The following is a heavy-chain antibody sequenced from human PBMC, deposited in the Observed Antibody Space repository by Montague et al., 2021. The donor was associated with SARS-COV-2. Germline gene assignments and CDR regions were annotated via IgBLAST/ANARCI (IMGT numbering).Heavy chain of an antibody. J-gene: IGHJ6*03. CDR2: INHSGSP. CDR3: ARGQPAAVTFYGIWNGQRDYYYYMDD. Sequence: SETLSLTCAVYGGSFSGHYWRWIRQPPGKGLEWIGVINHSGSPKSNPSPKSRVILLVDTSKNQFSLKLSPVTAADTAAYYCARGQPAAVTFYGIWNGQRDYYYYMDDWAKGAMVTVSS. CDR1: GGSFSGHY. D-gene: IGHD3-3*01. V-gene: IGHV4-34*01.